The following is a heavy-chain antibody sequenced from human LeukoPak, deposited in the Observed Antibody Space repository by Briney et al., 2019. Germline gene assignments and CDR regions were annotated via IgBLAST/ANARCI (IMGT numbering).Heavy chain of an antibody. J-gene: IGHJ3*02. CDR3: ARDRVVGLGIDNAFDI. CDR1: GGTFSSYA. Sequence: SVKVSYKASGGTFSSYAISWVRQAPGQGLEWMGGIIPVFGTANYAQKFQGRVTITADESTSTAYMELSSLRSEDTAVYYCARDRVVGLGIDNAFDIWGHGTMVTVSS. V-gene: IGHV1-69*01. D-gene: IGHD2-15*01. CDR2: IIPVFGTA.